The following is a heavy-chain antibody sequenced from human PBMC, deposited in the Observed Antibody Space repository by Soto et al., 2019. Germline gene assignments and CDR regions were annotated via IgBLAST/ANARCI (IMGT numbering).Heavy chain of an antibody. Sequence: GGSLRLSCAASGFTFSSYAMSWIRQAQGKGLEWVSAISGSGGSTYYADSVKGRFTISRDNSKNTLYLQMNSLRAEDTAVYYCAKDARYYDFWSGYYTLPFDPWGQGTLVTVSS. CDR2: ISGSGGST. D-gene: IGHD3-3*01. V-gene: IGHV3-23*01. CDR3: AKDARYYDFWSGYYTLPFDP. J-gene: IGHJ5*02. CDR1: GFTFSSYA.